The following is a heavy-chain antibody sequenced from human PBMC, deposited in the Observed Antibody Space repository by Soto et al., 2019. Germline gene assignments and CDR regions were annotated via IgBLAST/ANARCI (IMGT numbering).Heavy chain of an antibody. J-gene: IGHJ4*02. CDR3: ARGSDRVVAATDY. CDR2: INHSGST. Sequence: SETLSLTCAVYGGSFSGYYWSWIRQPPGKGLEWIGEINHSGSTNYNPSLKSRVTISVDTSKNQFSLKLSSVTAADTAVYYCARGSDRVVAATDYWGQGTLVTVSS. V-gene: IGHV4-34*01. D-gene: IGHD2-15*01. CDR1: GGSFSGYY.